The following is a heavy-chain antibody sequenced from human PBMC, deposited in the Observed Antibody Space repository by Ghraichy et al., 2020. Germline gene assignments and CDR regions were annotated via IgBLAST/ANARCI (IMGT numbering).Heavy chain of an antibody. CDR1: GGSFSGYY. CDR2: INHSGST. D-gene: IGHD6-13*01. Sequence: SETLSLTCAVYGGSFSGYYWSWIRQPPGKGLEWIGEINHSGSTNYNPSLKSRVTISVDTSKNQFSLKLSSVTAADTAVYYCARVGIYSSSWYRGSYVWFDPWGQGTLVTVSS. CDR3: ARVGIYSSSWYRGSYVWFDP. V-gene: IGHV4-34*01. J-gene: IGHJ5*02.